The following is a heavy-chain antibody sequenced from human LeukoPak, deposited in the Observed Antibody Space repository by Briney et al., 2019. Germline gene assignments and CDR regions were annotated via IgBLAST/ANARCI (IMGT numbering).Heavy chain of an antibody. V-gene: IGHV4-4*07. CDR1: GGSISSYY. CDR3: ARDRALEHGYDSNAFDI. CDR2: IYTSGST. Sequence: ASETLSLTCTVSGGSISSYYWSWIRQPAGKGLEWIGRIYTSGSTNYNPSLKSRVTMSVDTSKNQFSLKLSSVTAADTAVYYCARDRALEHGYDSNAFDIWGQGTMVTVSS. J-gene: IGHJ3*02. D-gene: IGHD3-22*01.